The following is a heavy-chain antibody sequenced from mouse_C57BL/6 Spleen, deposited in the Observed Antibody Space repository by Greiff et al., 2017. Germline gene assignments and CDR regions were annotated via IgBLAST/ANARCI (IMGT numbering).Heavy chain of an antibody. CDR1: GFTFSDYY. J-gene: IGHJ4*01. V-gene: IGHV5-16*01. CDR3: ARAGYAMDY. Sequence: VKLVESEGGLVQPGSSMKLSCTASGFTFSDYYMARVRQVPEKGLEWVANINYDGSSTYYLDSLKSRFIISRDNAKNILSLQMSSLTSEDTATYYCARAGYAMDYWGQGTSVTVSS. CDR2: INYDGSST.